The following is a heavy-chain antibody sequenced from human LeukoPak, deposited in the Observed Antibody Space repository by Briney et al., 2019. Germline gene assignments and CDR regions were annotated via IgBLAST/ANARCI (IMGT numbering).Heavy chain of an antibody. J-gene: IGHJ4*02. CDR1: GFTFSSYW. Sequence: GGSLRLSFAASGFTFSSYWMSWVRQAPGKGLEWVANIKQDGSEKYYVDSVKGRFTISRDNAKNSLYLQMNSLRAEDTAVYYCAAPMGPAAIFGFDYWGQGTLVTVSS. CDR2: IKQDGSEK. CDR3: AAPMGPAAIFGFDY. V-gene: IGHV3-7*01. D-gene: IGHD2-2*01.